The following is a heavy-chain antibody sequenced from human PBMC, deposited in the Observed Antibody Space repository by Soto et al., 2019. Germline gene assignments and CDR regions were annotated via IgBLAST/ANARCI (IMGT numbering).Heavy chain of an antibody. CDR3: ARGVAGPLHWFDP. J-gene: IGHJ5*02. CDR1: GYSFNSYD. Sequence: GASVKVSCKASGYSFNSYDMHWVRQAPGQRLEWMGWISAGNGNTKYSQKFQGRVTITRDTSASTAYMELSSLRSEDTAVYYCARGVAGPLHWFDPWGQGTLVTVSS. V-gene: IGHV1-3*01. CDR2: ISAGNGNT. D-gene: IGHD6-19*01.